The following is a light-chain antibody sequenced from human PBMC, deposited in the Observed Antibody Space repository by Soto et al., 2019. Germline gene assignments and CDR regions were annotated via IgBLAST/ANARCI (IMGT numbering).Light chain of an antibody. CDR1: QSVSSTY. Sequence: EIVLTQSPDTLSLFPGERATLSCRASQSVSSTYLAWYQQKLGQAPRLLIFGASSRATGIPDRFSDSGSGTDFTLTISRLEPEDFAVYYCQQYGSSRWTFGQGTKVEIK. CDR2: GAS. V-gene: IGKV3-20*01. J-gene: IGKJ1*01. CDR3: QQYGSSRWT.